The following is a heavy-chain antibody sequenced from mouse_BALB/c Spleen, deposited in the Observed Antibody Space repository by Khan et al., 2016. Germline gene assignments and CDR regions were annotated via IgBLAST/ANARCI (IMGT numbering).Heavy chain of an antibody. J-gene: IGHJ2*01. V-gene: IGHV5-4*02. Sequence: EVQLVESGGGLVKPGGSLKLSCAASGFTFSDYYMYWVRQTPEKRLEWVATISDGGSYTYYPDSVKGRFTFSRDNAKNNRYLQMSSLKSEDTAMYYCARGVNLLMRSFDNWGQGTTLTVSS. CDR2: ISDGGSYT. CDR1: GFTFSDYY. D-gene: IGHD1-1*01. CDR3: ARGVNLLMRSFDN.